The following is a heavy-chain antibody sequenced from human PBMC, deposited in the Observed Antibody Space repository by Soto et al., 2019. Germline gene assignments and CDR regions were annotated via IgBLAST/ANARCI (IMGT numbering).Heavy chain of an antibody. CDR2: INSDGSTI. V-gene: IGHV3-74*01. CDR1: GFTFSSYW. Sequence: EVQLVESGGGLVQPGGSLRLSCAASGFTFSSYWMHWVRQAPGKGLVWVSRINSDGSTISYADSVRGRFTISRDNAKNTLDLQMNSPRAEDTAVYYCARGGIGAYHFDSWGQGTLVTVSS. D-gene: IGHD3-16*01. CDR3: ARGGIGAYHFDS. J-gene: IGHJ4*02.